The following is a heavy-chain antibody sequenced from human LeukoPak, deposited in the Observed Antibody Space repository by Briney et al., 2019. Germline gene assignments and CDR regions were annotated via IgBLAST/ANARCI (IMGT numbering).Heavy chain of an antibody. CDR3: ARGGSGWYGGTYYFDY. CDR2: IIPIFGTA. Sequence: GSSVKVSCKASGGTFSSYAISWVRQAPGQGLEWMGGIIPIFGTANYAQKFQGRVTITADESTSTAYMELSSLRSEDTAVYYCARGGSGWYGGTYYFDYWGQGTLVTVSS. V-gene: IGHV1-69*01. CDR1: GGTFSSYA. D-gene: IGHD6-19*01. J-gene: IGHJ4*02.